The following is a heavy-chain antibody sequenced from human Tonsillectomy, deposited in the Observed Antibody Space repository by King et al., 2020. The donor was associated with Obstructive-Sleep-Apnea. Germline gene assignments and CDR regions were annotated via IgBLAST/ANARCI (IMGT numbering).Heavy chain of an antibody. D-gene: IGHD6-13*01. Sequence: VQLVESGGGLVQPGGSLRLSCAASGFTFSTYWMHWVRQAPGKGLVWVSRINSEGSSTTYADSVKGRFTISRDNAKNTVYLQMNSLRGKDTAVYYCARAAADFYYDGMDVWGQGTTVTVSS. J-gene: IGHJ6*02. CDR3: ARAAADFYYDGMDV. CDR2: INSEGSST. V-gene: IGHV3-74*01. CDR1: GFTFSTYW.